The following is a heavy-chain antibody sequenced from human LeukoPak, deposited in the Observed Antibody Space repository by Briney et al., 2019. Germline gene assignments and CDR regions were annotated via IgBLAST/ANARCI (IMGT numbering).Heavy chain of an antibody. CDR2: ISAYNGNT. CDR3: ASIRVTQSAYSYNWFDP. V-gene: IGHV1-18*04. Sequence: ASVKVSCKASGYTFTSYGISWVRQAPGQGLEWMGWISAYNGNTNYAQKLQGRVTMTTDTSTSIAYVELRGLRSDDTAVYSCASIRVTQSAYSYNWFDPWGQGTLVTVSS. J-gene: IGHJ5*02. D-gene: IGHD3-16*01. CDR1: GYTFTSYG.